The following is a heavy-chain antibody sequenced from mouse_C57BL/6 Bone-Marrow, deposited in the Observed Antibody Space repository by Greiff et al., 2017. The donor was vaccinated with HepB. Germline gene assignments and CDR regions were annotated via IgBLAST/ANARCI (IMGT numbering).Heavy chain of an antibody. CDR3: TRRSSGYLENY. V-gene: IGHV6-6*01. CDR2: IRNKANNHAT. D-gene: IGHD3-2*02. J-gene: IGHJ2*01. CDR1: GFTFSDAW. Sequence: EVQLVESGGGLVQPGGSMKLSCAASGFTFSDAWMDWVRQSPEKGLEWVAEIRNKANNHATYYAESVKGRFTISRDDSKSSVYLQMNSLRAEDTGIYYCTRRSSGYLENYWGQGTTLTVSS.